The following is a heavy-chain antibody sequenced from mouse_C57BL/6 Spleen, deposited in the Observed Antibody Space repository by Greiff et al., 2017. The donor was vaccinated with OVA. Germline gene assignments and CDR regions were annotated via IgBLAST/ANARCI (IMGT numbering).Heavy chain of an antibody. CDR3: ARPDYYGSSDYYAMDY. Sequence: EVQLVESGGGLVKPGGSLKLSCAASGFTFSDYGMHWVRQAPEKGLEWVAYISSGSSTIYYADTVKGRFTISRDNAKNTLFLQMTSLRSEDTAMYYCARPDYYGSSDYYAMDYWGQGTSVTVAS. J-gene: IGHJ4*01. V-gene: IGHV5-17*01. D-gene: IGHD1-1*01. CDR1: GFTFSDYG. CDR2: ISSGSSTI.